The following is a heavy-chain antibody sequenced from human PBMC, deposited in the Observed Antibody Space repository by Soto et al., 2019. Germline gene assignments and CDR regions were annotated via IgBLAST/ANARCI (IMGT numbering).Heavy chain of an antibody. CDR2: ISYDGSNK. Sequence: QVQLVESGGGVVQPGRSLRLSCAASGFTFSSYGRHWVRQAPGKGLEWVAVISYDGSNKYYADSVKGRFTISRDNSKNTLYLQMNSLRAEDTAVYYCAKAGYYDSSGYSGYFQHWGQGTLVTVSS. CDR3: AKAGYYDSSGYSGYFQH. CDR1: GFTFSSYG. J-gene: IGHJ1*01. D-gene: IGHD3-22*01. V-gene: IGHV3-30*18.